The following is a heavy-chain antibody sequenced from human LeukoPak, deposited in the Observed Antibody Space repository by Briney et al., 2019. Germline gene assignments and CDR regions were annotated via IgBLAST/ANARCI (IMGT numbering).Heavy chain of an antibody. CDR2: IKQDGSEK. V-gene: IGHV3-7*01. J-gene: IGHJ3*02. CDR1: GFTFSSYW. CDR3: ARASHVYGALLDAFDI. D-gene: IGHD4-17*01. Sequence: PGXSLRLSCAASGFTFSSYWMSWVRQAPGKGLEWVANIKQDGSEKYYVDSVKGRFTISRDNAKNSLYLQMNSLRAEDTAVYYCARASHVYGALLDAFDIWGQGTMVTVSS.